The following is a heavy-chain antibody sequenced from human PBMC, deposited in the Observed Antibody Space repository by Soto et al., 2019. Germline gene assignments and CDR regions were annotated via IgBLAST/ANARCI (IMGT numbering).Heavy chain of an antibody. CDR2: IYYSGST. V-gene: IGHV4-31*03. Sequence: SETLSLTCTVSGGSISSGGYYWSWIRQHPGKGLEWIGYIYYSGSTYYNPSLKSRVTISVDTSKNQFSLKLSSVTAADTAVYYCARGRTVTDPHYYYYMDVWGKGTTVTVSS. J-gene: IGHJ6*03. D-gene: IGHD4-17*01. CDR1: GGSISSGGYY. CDR3: ARGRTVTDPHYYYYMDV.